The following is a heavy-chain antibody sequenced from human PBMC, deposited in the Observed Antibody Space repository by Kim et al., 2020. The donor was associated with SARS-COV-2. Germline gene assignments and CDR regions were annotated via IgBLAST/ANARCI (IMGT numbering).Heavy chain of an antibody. CDR3: ARDHGYSYGFDY. Sequence: YNPSLKSRVTISVDKSKNQFSLKLSSVTAADTAVYYCARDHGYSYGFDYWGQGTLVTVSS. V-gene: IGHV4-4*02. J-gene: IGHJ4*02. D-gene: IGHD5-18*01.